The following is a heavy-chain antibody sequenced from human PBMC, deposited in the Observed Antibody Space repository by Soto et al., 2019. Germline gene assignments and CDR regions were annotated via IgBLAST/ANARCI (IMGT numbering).Heavy chain of an antibody. D-gene: IGHD6-13*01. Sequence: QVQLVESGAGVVQPGRSLRLSCAASGVTFSSYGMHWVRQAPGQGLEWVAVISYDVSNKYYADSVKGRFTISRDNSKNPLYMQMNSLRAEDTAVYYCAKSGRCSSSWQGWYFDLWGRGTLVTVSS. CDR3: AKSGRCSSSWQGWYFDL. J-gene: IGHJ2*01. CDR2: ISYDVSNK. V-gene: IGHV3-30*18. CDR1: GVTFSSYG.